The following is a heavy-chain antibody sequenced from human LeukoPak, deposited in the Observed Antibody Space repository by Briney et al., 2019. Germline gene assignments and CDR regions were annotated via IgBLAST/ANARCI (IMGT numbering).Heavy chain of an antibody. V-gene: IGHV3-23*01. Sequence: GGSLRLSCAASGFTVTSNYMSWVRQAPGRGLEWVSTISGRGDRTWYTDSVKGRFTISRDNAKNTLYLQMNSLRAEDTAVYYCAKRAVRAFDSWGQGTLVTVSS. J-gene: IGHJ4*02. CDR2: ISGRGDRT. CDR1: GFTVTSNY. CDR3: AKRAVRAFDS.